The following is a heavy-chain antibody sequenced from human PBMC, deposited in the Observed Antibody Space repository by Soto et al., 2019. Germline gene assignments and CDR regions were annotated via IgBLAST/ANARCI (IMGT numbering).Heavy chain of an antibody. CDR2: INAGNGNT. D-gene: IGHD6-13*01. Sequence: KVSCKASGYTFTSYAMHWVRQAPGQRLEWMGWINAGNGNTKYSQKFQGRVTITRDTSASTAYMELSSLRSEDTAVYYCARDLAAAGPGFDYWGQGTLVTVSS. CDR3: ARDLAAAGPGFDY. CDR1: GYTFTSYA. J-gene: IGHJ4*02. V-gene: IGHV1-3*01.